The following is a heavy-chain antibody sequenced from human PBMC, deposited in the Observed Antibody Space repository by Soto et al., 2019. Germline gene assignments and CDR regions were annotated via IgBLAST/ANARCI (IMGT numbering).Heavy chain of an antibody. V-gene: IGHV3-23*01. Sequence: EVHLLESGGGLVQPGGSLRLSCAASGFTFSGYAMTWVRQAPGKGLEWVSATTPGGETTYYADSVKGRFTISRDNSKNTLYLQMNSLRAEDTAVYYCAKDSPHSVNYQDLDYWGQGTLVTVSS. CDR1: GFTFSGYA. CDR3: AKDSPHSVNYQDLDY. J-gene: IGHJ4*02. D-gene: IGHD1-26*01. CDR2: TTPGGETT.